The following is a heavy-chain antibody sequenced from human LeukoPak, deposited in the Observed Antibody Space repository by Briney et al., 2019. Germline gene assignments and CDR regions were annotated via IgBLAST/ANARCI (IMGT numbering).Heavy chain of an antibody. CDR2: ISYDGSNK. CDR1: GFTFSSYG. J-gene: IGHJ4*02. CDR3: ARETVLTVAGTFDY. Sequence: GGSLRLSCAASGFTFSSYGMHWVRQAPGKGLEWVAVISYDGSNKYYADSVKGRFTISRDNSKNTLYLQMNSLRAEDTAVYYCARETVLTVAGTFDYWGQGTLVTVSS. V-gene: IGHV3-30*03. D-gene: IGHD6-19*01.